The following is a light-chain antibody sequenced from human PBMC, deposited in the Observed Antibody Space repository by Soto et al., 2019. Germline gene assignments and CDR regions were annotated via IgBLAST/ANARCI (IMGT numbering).Light chain of an antibody. CDR3: QQYGSSPWT. V-gene: IGKV3-20*01. CDR1: QSVSSSY. CDR2: GAS. Sequence: EIVLTQSPGTLSLSPGERATLSCRASQSVSSSYVAWYQQNPGNAPRPLIYGASSRAIGIPDRVSGSGSGNHFNLNISRLEPEDFAVYCCQQYGSSPWTFGQGTKGEIK. J-gene: IGKJ1*01.